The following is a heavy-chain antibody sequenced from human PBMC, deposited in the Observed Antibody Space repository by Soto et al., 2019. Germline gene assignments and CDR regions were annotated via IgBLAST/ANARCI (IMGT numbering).Heavy chain of an antibody. Sequence: GGSLRLSCAASGFTFSSSEMYWVRQAPGKGLEWVSYIHPSGQPIFYADSVKGRFTISRDNAKNSLYLQMSSLRAEDSDVYYCARRVSRWGQGTMVTVSS. CDR2: IHPSGQPI. CDR1: GFTFSSSE. CDR3: ARRVSR. D-gene: IGHD3-10*01. V-gene: IGHV3-48*03. J-gene: IGHJ3*01.